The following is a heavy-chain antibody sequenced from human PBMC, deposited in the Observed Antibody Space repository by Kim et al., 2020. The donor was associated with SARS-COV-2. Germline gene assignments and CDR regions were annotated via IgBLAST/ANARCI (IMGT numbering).Heavy chain of an antibody. V-gene: IGHV3-30*01. CDR3: ARGAAGSYYYGMDV. Sequence: YADSVKGAFTISRDNSKNTLYLQMNSLRAEDTAVYYCARGAAGSYYYGMDVWGQGTTVTVSS. D-gene: IGHD3-10*01. J-gene: IGHJ6*02.